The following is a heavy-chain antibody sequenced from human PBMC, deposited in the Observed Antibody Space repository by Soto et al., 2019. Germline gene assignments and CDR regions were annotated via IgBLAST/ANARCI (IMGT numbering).Heavy chain of an antibody. CDR3: ARSNYGGNSGVHWFDP. CDR1: GGTFSSYA. V-gene: IGHV1-69*01. Sequence: QVQLVQSGAEVKKPGSSVKVSCKASGGTFSSYAISWVRQAPGPGLEWMGGIIPIFGTANYAQKFQGRVTITADESTSTADMELSSLRSEDTAVYYCARSNYGGNSGVHWFDPWGQGTLVTVSS. D-gene: IGHD4-17*01. CDR2: IIPIFGTA. J-gene: IGHJ5*02.